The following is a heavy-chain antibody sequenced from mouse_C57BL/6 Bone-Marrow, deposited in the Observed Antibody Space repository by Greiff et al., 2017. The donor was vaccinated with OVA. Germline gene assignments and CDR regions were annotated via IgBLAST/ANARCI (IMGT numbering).Heavy chain of an antibody. Sequence: VQLQQSGPELVKPGASVKLSCKASGYSFTDYNMNWVKQSHGKSLEWIGVINPNYGSTSYNQKFKGTATLTVDQSSSTAYMQLNSLTSEDSAVYYCAKFYGSSPWYFDVWGTGNTVIVSS. CDR3: AKFYGSSPWYFDV. V-gene: IGHV1-39*01. D-gene: IGHD1-1*01. CDR2: INPNYGST. CDR1: GYSFTDYN. J-gene: IGHJ1*03.